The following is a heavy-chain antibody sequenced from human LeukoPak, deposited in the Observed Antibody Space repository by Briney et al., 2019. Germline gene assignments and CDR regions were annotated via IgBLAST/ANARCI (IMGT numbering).Heavy chain of an antibody. V-gene: IGHV1-18*01. D-gene: IGHD6-13*01. CDR1: GYTFTSYG. CDR3: AIGKAAAGTGYYYYYMDV. CDR2: ISAYNGNT. Sequence: ASVKVSCKASGYTFTSYGINWVRQAPGQGLEWMGWISAYNGNTNYAQKLQGRVTMTTDTSTSTAYMELRSLRSDDTAVYYCAIGKAAAGTGYYYYYMDVWGKGTTVTVSS. J-gene: IGHJ6*03.